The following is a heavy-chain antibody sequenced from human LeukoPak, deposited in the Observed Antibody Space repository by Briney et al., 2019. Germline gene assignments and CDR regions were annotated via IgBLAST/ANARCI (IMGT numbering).Heavy chain of an antibody. CDR1: GFTFSDCS. CDR3: TRDAGTYNWLDP. CDR2: IDKKTKNYKT. V-gene: IGHV3-73*01. J-gene: IGHJ5*02. Sequence: GGSLRLSCAASGFTFSDCSIHWVRQASGKGLEWVGLIDKKTKNYKTAYAASVRGRFTISRDDSQNTAYLQMYSLETEDTALYYCTRDAGTYNWLDPWGQGTLVTVSS. D-gene: IGHD1-26*01.